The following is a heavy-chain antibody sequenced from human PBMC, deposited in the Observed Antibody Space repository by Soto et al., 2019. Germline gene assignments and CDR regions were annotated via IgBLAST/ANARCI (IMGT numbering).Heavy chain of an antibody. J-gene: IGHJ2*01. D-gene: IGHD4-17*01. Sequence: QVQLQESGPGLVKPSETLSLTCTVSGGPISGGVYYWSWIRQPPGKGLEWIGYIYDSGSTYYNPSLKSRVTISVDTTKNRFSLRLSPVTAADTAEYYCATEIIPLTTDWYFDLWGRGTLVTVSS. V-gene: IGHV4-30-4*01. CDR3: ATEIIPLTTDWYFDL. CDR1: GGPISGGVYY. CDR2: IYDSGST.